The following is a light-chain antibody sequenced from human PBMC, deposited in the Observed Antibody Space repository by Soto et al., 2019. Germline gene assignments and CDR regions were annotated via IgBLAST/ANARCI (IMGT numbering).Light chain of an antibody. CDR1: QSVTIN. J-gene: IGKJ5*01. CDR3: QQYNNSPPDT. CDR2: GAS. V-gene: IGKV3-15*01. Sequence: ILVSKSPVTLSVSPGERATLSCRASQSVTINVAWYHQKPGQAPRLLIYGASTRATGIPARFSGSGSGTEFTLTISSLQPEDFAVYYCQQYNNSPPDTFGQGTRLEIK.